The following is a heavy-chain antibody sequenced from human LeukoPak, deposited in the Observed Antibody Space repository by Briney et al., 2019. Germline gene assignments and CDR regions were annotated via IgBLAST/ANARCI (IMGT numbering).Heavy chain of an antibody. CDR1: GGSISSSSYH. D-gene: IGHD3-22*01. V-gene: IGHV4-39*07. J-gene: IGHJ4*02. Sequence: SETLSLTCTVSGGSISSSSYHWGWIRHPPGKGLEWIGSIYYSRSTYYNPSLKSRVTISKDTSKNQISLKLSSVTAADTAVYYCARVGYDDSSGYYGFFDNWGQGTLVTVSS. CDR3: ARVGYDDSSGYYGFFDN. CDR2: IYYSRST.